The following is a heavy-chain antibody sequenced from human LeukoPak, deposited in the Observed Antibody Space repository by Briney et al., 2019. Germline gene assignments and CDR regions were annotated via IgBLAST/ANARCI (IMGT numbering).Heavy chain of an antibody. CDR2: IKQDGSEK. Sequence: GSLRLSCAASGFTFSSYWMSWVRQAPGKGLEWVANIKQDGSEKYYVDSVKGRFTISRDNAKSTLFLQLNSLRAEDTAVYYCATSYRGKYRAFDTWGQGTMVTVSS. CDR3: ATSYRGKYRAFDT. V-gene: IGHV3-7*01. CDR1: GFTFSSYW. D-gene: IGHD1-26*01. J-gene: IGHJ3*02.